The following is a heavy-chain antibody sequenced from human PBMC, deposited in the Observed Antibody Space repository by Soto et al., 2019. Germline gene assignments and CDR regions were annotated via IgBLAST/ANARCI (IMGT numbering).Heavy chain of an antibody. CDR1: GFTFSNFW. J-gene: IGHJ4*02. CDR2: IRQDGSEK. Sequence: GGSLRLSCTTSGFTFSNFWMNWVRQAPGKGLEWVANIRQDGSEKNYVDSVKGRFTISRDNAKNSVYLQMSSLRGEDTAVYYCARDRAMDDYWGQGTLVTVSS. V-gene: IGHV3-7*03. D-gene: IGHD5-18*01. CDR3: ARDRAMDDY.